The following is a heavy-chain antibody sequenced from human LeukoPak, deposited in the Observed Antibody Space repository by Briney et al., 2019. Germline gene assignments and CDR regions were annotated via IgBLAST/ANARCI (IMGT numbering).Heavy chain of an antibody. CDR3: ARDGNQVSSYYYDSSGPNWFDP. Sequence: SVKVSCKASGGTFSSYAISWVRQAPGQGLEWMGGIIPIFGTANYAQKFQGRVTITADESTSTAYMELSSLRSEDTAVYYCARDGNQVSSYYYDSSGPNWFDPWGQGTLVTVSS. J-gene: IGHJ5*02. CDR2: IIPIFGTA. D-gene: IGHD3-22*01. V-gene: IGHV1-69*01. CDR1: GGTFSSYA.